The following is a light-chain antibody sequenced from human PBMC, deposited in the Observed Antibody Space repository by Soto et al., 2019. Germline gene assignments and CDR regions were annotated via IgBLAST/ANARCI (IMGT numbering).Light chain of an antibody. CDR3: QQYGSPSGM. V-gene: IGKV3-20*01. CDR1: QSVSSSY. Sequence: EIVLTQSPGTLSLSPGERATLSCRASQSVSSSYLAWYQQKPGQAPRLLIYGVSSRATGIADRFSGSGSGTDFTLTISRLEPEDFAVYYCQQYGSPSGMFGQGTKVEIK. CDR2: GVS. J-gene: IGKJ1*01.